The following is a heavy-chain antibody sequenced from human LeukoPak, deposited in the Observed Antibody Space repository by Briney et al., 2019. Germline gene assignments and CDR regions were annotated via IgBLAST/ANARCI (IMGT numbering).Heavy chain of an antibody. CDR3: VKDLSYESSGHVLEY. CDR2: SWDGTT. J-gene: IGHJ4*02. V-gene: IGHV3-43*01. D-gene: IGHD3-22*01. CDR1: GFTFEDYT. Sequence: QPGGSLRLSCVASGFTFEDYTMHWVRQAPGKTLEWVPLSWDGTTYYTDSVKGRFTISRDNSKNSLYLQMDTLRSEDTAFYYCVKDLSYESSGHVLEYWGQGTLVTVSS.